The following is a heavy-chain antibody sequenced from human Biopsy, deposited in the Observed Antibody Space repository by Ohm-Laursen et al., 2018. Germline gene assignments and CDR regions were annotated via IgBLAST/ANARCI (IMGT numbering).Heavy chain of an antibody. V-gene: IGHV1-18*01. D-gene: IGHD1-26*01. Sequence: GASVKVSCKPSGYSFNIYGITWVRQAPGQGLEWMGWVSGNNGNTNYAQKFQGRVTMTIDTSTTTAYMDLRSLRSDDTAVYFCARGGGGILWRGKPSGRYFDAWGQGTLVTVSP. J-gene: IGHJ5*02. CDR2: VSGNNGNT. CDR1: GYSFNIYG. CDR3: ARGGGGILWRGKPSGRYFDA.